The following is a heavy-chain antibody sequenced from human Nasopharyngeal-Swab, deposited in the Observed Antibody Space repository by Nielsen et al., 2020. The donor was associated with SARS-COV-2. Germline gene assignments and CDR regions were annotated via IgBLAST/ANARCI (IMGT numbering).Heavy chain of an antibody. V-gene: IGHV4-4*07. CDR1: GGSISSYY. J-gene: IGHJ4*02. Sequence: SETLSLTCTVSGGSISSYYWSWIRQPAGKGLEWISRILTNGSTNYNPSLKSRITISVDTSKNQFSLKLSSVTAADTAVYYCAGNYYDSSGRPDYWGQGTLVTVSS. D-gene: IGHD3-22*01. CDR2: ILTNGST. CDR3: AGNYYDSSGRPDY.